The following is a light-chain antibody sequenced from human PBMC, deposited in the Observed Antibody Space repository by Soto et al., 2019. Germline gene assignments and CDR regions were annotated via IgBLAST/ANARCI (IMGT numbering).Light chain of an antibody. Sequence: AIQMTQSPSSLSASVGDRVTITCRASQDIRSELGWYQQRPGKAPNLLIYATSSLESGVPSRFSGSGSGKDFTLTISSLQPEDFATYYCLQDNTFPRTFGQGTKVEVK. CDR1: QDIRSE. V-gene: IGKV1-6*01. CDR2: ATS. J-gene: IGKJ1*01. CDR3: LQDNTFPRT.